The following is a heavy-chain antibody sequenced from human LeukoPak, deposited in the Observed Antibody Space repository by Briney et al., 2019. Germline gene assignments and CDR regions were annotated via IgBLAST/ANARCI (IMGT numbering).Heavy chain of an antibody. V-gene: IGHV3-7*01. J-gene: IGHJ4*02. CDR1: GFTFCRYW. D-gene: IGHD3-10*01. CDR3: AKLGDLFEF. Sequence: GGSLRLSCAASGFTFCRYWMSWVRQAPGKGLEWVANIKEDGSEKYYVDSVKGRFTISRDKAKKSLYLQMNSLRVEDTAVYYCAKLGDLFEFWGQGTLVTVSS. CDR2: IKEDGSEK.